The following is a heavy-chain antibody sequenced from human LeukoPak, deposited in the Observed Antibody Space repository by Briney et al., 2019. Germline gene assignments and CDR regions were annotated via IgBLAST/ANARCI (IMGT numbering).Heavy chain of an antibody. CDR2: IYYSGST. CDR3: ARLGVEDIVVVVAATRGVPSGWFDP. D-gene: IGHD2-15*01. CDR1: GGSISSYY. J-gene: IGHJ5*02. Sequence: PSETLSLTCTVSGGSISSYYWSWIRQPPGKGLEWIGYIYYSGSTNYNPSLKSRVTISVDTSKNQFSLKLSSVTAADTAVYYCARLGVEDIVVVVAATRGVPSGWFDPWGQGTLVTVSS. V-gene: IGHV4-59*01.